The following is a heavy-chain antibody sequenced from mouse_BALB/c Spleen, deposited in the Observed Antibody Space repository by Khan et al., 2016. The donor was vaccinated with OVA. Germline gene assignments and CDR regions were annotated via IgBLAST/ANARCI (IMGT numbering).Heavy chain of an antibody. D-gene: IGHD2-10*01. CDR1: GFSLTNYG. V-gene: IGHV2-6-1*01. CDR2: IWSDGST. J-gene: IGHJ4*01. Sequence: QVQLKESGPGLVAPSQSLSITCTISGFSLTNYGVHWVRQPPGKGLEWLAAIWSDGSTTYNSAIKSRLTISTDNSKSQAFLKMNSLQTDDTAVYFCARQPYYHYNIMDYWGQGTSVTVSS. CDR3: ARQPYYHYNIMDY.